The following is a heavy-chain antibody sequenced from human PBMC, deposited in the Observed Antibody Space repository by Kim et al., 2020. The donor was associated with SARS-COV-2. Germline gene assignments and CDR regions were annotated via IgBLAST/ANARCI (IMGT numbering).Heavy chain of an antibody. CDR3: ARSIGPTIKGDY. CDR1: GFTVSNNY. V-gene: IGHV3-66*01. D-gene: IGHD5-12*01. CDR2: IYSGGNT. Sequence: GGSLRLSCAASGFTVSNNYMSWVRQAPGKGLEWVSVIYSGGNTFYADSVKGRFTISRDSSKNTLYLQMNSLRAEDTAVYYCARSIGPTIKGDYWGQGTLVTVSS. J-gene: IGHJ4*02.